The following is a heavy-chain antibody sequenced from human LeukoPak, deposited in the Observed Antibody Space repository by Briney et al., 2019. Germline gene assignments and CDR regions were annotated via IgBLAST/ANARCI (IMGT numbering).Heavy chain of an antibody. Sequence: GESLKISCKGSGYTFTNYWIAWVRQMSGKGLEWMGIIYPGDSDTRYSPPFQGQVTFSADKSISTAYLQWSSLQASDTAMYYCATSILTSESTVFDYWGQGTLVTVSS. J-gene: IGHJ4*02. V-gene: IGHV5-51*01. CDR1: GYTFTNYW. CDR2: IYPGDSDT. CDR3: ATSILTSESTVFDY.